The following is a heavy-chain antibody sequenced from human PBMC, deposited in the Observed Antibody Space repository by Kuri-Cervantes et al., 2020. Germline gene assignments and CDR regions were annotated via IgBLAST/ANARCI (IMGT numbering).Heavy chain of an antibody. Sequence: GGSLRLSCAASGFTFSSYSMNWVRQAPGKGLVWVSRINSDGSSTSYADSVKGRFTISRDNAKNTLYLQMNSLRAEDTAVYYCARARWFRESPLAYYYMDVWDKGTTVTVSS. CDR1: GFTFSSYS. D-gene: IGHD3-10*01. CDR3: ARARWFRESPLAYYYMDV. V-gene: IGHV3-74*01. J-gene: IGHJ6*03. CDR2: INSDGSST.